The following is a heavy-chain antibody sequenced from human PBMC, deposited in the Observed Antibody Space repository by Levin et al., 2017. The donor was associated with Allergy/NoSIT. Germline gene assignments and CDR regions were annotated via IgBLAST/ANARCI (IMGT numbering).Heavy chain of an antibody. V-gene: IGHV3-74*01. J-gene: IGHJ4*02. D-gene: IGHD2-15*01. CDR2: INSDGSST. CDR3: VRDGAYCSGGSCYSKIGDFDY. Sequence: PGGSLRLSCAASGFTFSSYWMHWVRQAPGKGLVWVSRINSDGSSTSYADSVKGRFTISRDNAKNTLYLQMNSLRAEDTAVYYCVRDGAYCSGGSCYSKIGDFDYWGQGTLVTVSS. CDR1: GFTFSSYW.